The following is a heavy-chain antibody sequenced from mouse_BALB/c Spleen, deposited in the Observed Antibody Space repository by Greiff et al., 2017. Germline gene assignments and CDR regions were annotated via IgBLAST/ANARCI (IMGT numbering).Heavy chain of an antibody. V-gene: IGHV5-17*02. J-gene: IGHJ4*01. D-gene: IGHD3-2*02. CDR2: ISSGSSTI. CDR1: GFTFSSFG. Sequence: EVKLVESGGGLVQPGGSRKLSCAASGFTFSSFGMHWVRQAPEKGLEWVAYISSGSSTIYYADTVKGRFTISRDNPKNTLFLQMTSLRSEDTAMYYCARSGLEYAMDDWGQGTSVTVSS. CDR3: ARSGLEYAMDD.